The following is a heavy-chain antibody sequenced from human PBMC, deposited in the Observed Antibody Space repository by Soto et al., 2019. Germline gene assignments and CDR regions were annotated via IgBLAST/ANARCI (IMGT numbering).Heavy chain of an antibody. J-gene: IGHJ6*02. CDR1: GYTFTSYG. Sequence: ASLQVSCKSSGYTFTSYGITWVRPAPGQGLEWMGWISAYNGNTNYAQKLQGRVTMTTDTSTSTAYMELRSLRAEDTAVYYCARADPHYDILTGYYPDYYYSGMDVWGQGTTVTVSS. V-gene: IGHV1-18*04. D-gene: IGHD3-9*01. CDR3: ARADPHYDILTGYYPDYYYSGMDV. CDR2: ISAYNGNT.